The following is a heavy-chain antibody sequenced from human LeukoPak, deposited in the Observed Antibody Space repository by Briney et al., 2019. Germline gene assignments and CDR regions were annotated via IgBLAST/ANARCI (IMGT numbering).Heavy chain of an antibody. CDR1: GGSISSGGYY. CDR3: ARTRGWYGGGFDY. Sequence: SETLSLTCAVSGGSISSGGYYWSWIRQHPGKGLEWIGYIYYSGSTYYNPSLKSRVTISVDTSKNQFSLKLSSVTAADTAVYYCARTRGWYGGGFDYWGQGTLVTVSS. J-gene: IGHJ4*02. V-gene: IGHV4-31*11. CDR2: IYYSGST. D-gene: IGHD6-19*01.